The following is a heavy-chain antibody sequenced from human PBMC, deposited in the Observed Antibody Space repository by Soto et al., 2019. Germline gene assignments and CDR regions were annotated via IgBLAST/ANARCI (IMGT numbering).Heavy chain of an antibody. CDR2: IVPIFGA. CDR3: ARGGSDYEGSGYYQGHV. D-gene: IGHD3-22*01. V-gene: IGHV1-69*05. Sequence: QVQLVQSGAEVKKPGSSVKVSCKSSGGTFSNYGFSWVRQAPGQGLECMGVIVPIFGAEHPQKFQGRVTITTXXSXNXGVMELRGLRSEDTAVYYCARGGSDYEGSGYYQGHVWGQGTTVTVSS. CDR1: GGTFSNYG. J-gene: IGHJ6*02.